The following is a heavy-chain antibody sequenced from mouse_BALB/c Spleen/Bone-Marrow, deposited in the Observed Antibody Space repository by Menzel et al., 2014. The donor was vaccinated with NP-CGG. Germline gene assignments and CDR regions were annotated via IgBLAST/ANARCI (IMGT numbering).Heavy chain of an antibody. J-gene: IGHJ2*01. Sequence: EVQLKESGPELVKPGASVKISCKASGYSFTGYFMNWVMQSHGKSLEWIGRINPYNGDTFYNQKFKGKATLTVDKSSSTAHMELRSLASEDSAVYYCARSGYYGSSYFDYWGQGTTLTVSS. CDR1: GYSFTGYF. CDR3: ARSGYYGSSYFDY. D-gene: IGHD1-1*01. CDR2: INPYNGDT. V-gene: IGHV1-20*02.